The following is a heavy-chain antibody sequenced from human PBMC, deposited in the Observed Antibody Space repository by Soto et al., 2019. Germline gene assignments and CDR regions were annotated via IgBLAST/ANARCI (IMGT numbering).Heavy chain of an antibody. Sequence: QVQLVESGGGVVQPGRSLRLSCAASGFTFSTYVMHWVRQVPGKGLEWVALISHDESNKQYADSVKGRFTISRDNSKNTLSLQMDSLRAEDTAVYYCAREDESSGYAGTFHRWGQGTLVTVS. J-gene: IGHJ1*01. CDR3: AREDESSGYAGTFHR. V-gene: IGHV3-30-3*01. CDR1: GFTFSTYV. CDR2: ISHDESNK. D-gene: IGHD3-22*01.